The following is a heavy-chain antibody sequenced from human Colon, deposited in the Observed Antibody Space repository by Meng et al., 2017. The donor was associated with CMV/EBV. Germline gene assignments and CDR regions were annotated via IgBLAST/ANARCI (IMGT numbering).Heavy chain of an antibody. V-gene: IGHV3-23*01. CDR2: ISGSGGRT. J-gene: IGHJ4*02. CDR3: AKGSYSDYGGDYFDS. D-gene: IGHD4-23*01. CDR1: GFTFSRYA. Sequence: GESLKISRAASGFTFSRYAMSWVRQAPGKGLEWVSAISGSGGRTYYADSEKGRFTISRDNSKNTLYVQMNSLRAEDTALYYCAKGSYSDYGGDYFDSWGQGTLVTVSS.